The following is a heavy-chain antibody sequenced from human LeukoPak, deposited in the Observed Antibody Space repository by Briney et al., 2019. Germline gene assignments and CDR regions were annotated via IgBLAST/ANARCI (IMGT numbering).Heavy chain of an antibody. J-gene: IGHJ3*02. D-gene: IGHD1-14*01. CDR2: ILPVLGAT. CDR3: ASRSHRKAFDI. CDR1: EDTFRSYD. V-gene: IGHV1-69*04. Sequence: ASVKVSCKTSEDTFRSYDINCVRQAPGQGLEWMGRILPVLGATNYAQKFQGTVTLTADTSAKTVYMELSNLRSEDTALYFCASRSHRKAFDIWGQGTMVTVSS.